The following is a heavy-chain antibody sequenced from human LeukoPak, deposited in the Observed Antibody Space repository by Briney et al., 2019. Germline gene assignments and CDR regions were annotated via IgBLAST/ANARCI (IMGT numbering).Heavy chain of an antibody. CDR2: ISSSNI. Sequence: GGSLRLSCAPSGFTFSSYNMNWVRQAPGKGLEWVSFISSSNIYYADSVKGRFTISRDNAKNSLYLQMNSLRDEDTAVYYCARLYYYGSGSSDYWGQGTLVTVSS. CDR3: ARLYYYGSGSSDY. J-gene: IGHJ4*02. V-gene: IGHV3-48*02. CDR1: GFTFSSYN. D-gene: IGHD3-10*01.